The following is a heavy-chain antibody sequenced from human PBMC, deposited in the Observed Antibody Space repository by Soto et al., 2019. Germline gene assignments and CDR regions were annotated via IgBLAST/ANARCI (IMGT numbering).Heavy chain of an antibody. V-gene: IGHV1-18*01. Sequence: QVQLVQSGAEVKKPGASVMVSCKGSGYSFITYGMSWVRQAPGQGLEWVGWISTYNGNTKYVESLQGRVTMTTETTTSTAYMELRSLRSDDTAVYYCARGPTDYYDKSGDYCLDYWGQGTLVTVSP. D-gene: IGHD3-22*01. CDR1: GYSFITYG. J-gene: IGHJ4*02. CDR3: ARGPTDYYDKSGDYCLDY. CDR2: ISTYNGNT.